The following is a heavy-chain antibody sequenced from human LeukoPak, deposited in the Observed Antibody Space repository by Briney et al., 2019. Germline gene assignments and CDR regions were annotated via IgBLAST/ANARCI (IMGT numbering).Heavy chain of an antibody. Sequence: SSETLSLTCTVSGYSISSGYYWGWIRQPPGQGLEWIGSIYHSGSTYYNPSLKSRVTISVDTSKNQFSLKLSSVTAADTAVYYCARSTTLGYCSGGSCLFDYWGQGTLVTVSS. CDR1: GYSISSGYY. CDR2: IYHSGST. CDR3: ARSTTLGYCSGGSCLFDY. V-gene: IGHV4-38-2*02. J-gene: IGHJ4*02. D-gene: IGHD2-15*01.